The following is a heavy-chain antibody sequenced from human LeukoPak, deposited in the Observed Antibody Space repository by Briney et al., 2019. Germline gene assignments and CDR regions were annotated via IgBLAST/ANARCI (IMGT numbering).Heavy chain of an antibody. CDR1: GFTFSSHR. D-gene: IGHD3-22*01. CDR2: ITSSSSYI. V-gene: IGHV3-21*01. J-gene: IGHJ4*02. Sequence: GGSLRLSCAASGFTFSSHRMNWVRQAPGKGLEWVSSITSSSSYIYYADSVKGRSTISRDNAKNSLYLQMNSLRAEDTAVYYCARGSSAFDYWGQGTLVTVYS. CDR3: ARGSSAFDY.